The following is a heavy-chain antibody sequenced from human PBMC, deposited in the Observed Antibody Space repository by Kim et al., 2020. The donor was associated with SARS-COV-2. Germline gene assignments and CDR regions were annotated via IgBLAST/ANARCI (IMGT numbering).Heavy chain of an antibody. CDR2: TYYRSKWYN. J-gene: IGHJ4*02. D-gene: IGHD2-2*01. CDR1: GDSVSSISAV. V-gene: IGHV6-1*01. Sequence: SQTLSLTCAISGDSVSSISAVWNWIRQSPSRGLEWLGRTYYRSKWYNDYAVSVRSRITINPDTSKNQFSLQLNSVTPEDTALYYCVRASEVDCSRTSCPLDYWGQGTLVTVSS. CDR3: VRASEVDCSRTSCPLDY.